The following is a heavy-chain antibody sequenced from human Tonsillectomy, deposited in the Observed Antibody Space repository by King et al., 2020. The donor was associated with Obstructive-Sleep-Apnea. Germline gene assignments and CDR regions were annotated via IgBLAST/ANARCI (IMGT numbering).Heavy chain of an antibody. V-gene: IGHV4-59*01. D-gene: IGHD3-10*01. CDR2: IYSSGSS. Sequence: QLQESGPGLVKPSETLSLTCTFSGGAISTYYWSWLRQPPGKKLEWIGYIYSSGSSNYNLSLKRRVSISVDTSKNQFSLKLTSVTAADTAVYYCARSPYGSGIIDYFDPWGQGTLVTVSS. J-gene: IGHJ5*02. CDR3: ARSPYGSGIIDYFDP. CDR1: GGAISTYY.